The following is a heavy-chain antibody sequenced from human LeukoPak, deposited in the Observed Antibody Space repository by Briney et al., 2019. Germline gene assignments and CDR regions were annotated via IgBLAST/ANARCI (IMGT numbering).Heavy chain of an antibody. J-gene: IGHJ4*02. Sequence: SETLSLTCTVSGGSISSYYWSWIQQPPGKGLEWIGYIYYSGSTNYNPSLKSRVTISVDTSKNQFSLKLSSVTAADTAVYYCARGLSGWYFDYWGQGTLVTVSS. D-gene: IGHD6-19*01. CDR1: GGSISSYY. CDR3: ARGLSGWYFDY. CDR2: IYYSGST. V-gene: IGHV4-59*01.